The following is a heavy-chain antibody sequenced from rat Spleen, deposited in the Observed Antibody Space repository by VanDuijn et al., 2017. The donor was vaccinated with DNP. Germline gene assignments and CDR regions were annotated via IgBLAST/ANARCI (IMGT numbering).Heavy chain of an antibody. D-gene: IGHD1-2*01. CDR2: ISTSGSRT. V-gene: IGHV5-25*01. CDR1: GFTFSTYY. CDR3: ARAKYSNHYWYFDF. J-gene: IGHJ1*01. Sequence: EVQLVESGGGLVQPGRSLKLSCAASGFTFSTYYMAWVRQAPKKGLEWVATISTSGSRTFFPDSVKGRFTVSRDNAKSSLYLQMNSLKSEDTATYYCARAKYSNHYWYFDFWGPGTMVTVSS.